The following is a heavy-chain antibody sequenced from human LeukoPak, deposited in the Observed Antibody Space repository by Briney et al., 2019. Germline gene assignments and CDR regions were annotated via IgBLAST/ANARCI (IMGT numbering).Heavy chain of an antibody. CDR2: IYYSGST. J-gene: IGHJ5*02. D-gene: IGHD7-27*01. CDR3: ARLDAWGHNWFSP. V-gene: IGHV4-59*08. CDR1: GASISNYY. Sequence: PSETLSLTCTVSGASISNYYGSWIRQPPGKGLEWIGYIYYSGSTNYNPSLKSRVTISVDKTKNQFSLKLNSVTAADTAVYYFARLDAWGHNWFSPWGQGNVVTASS.